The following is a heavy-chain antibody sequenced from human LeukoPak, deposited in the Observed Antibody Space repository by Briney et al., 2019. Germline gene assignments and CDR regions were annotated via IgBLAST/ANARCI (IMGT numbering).Heavy chain of an antibody. CDR3: AGRPDTAIVPIFDY. Sequence: ASVKVSCKASGYTFTGYYLHWVRQAPGQGLEWMGWINPNSGGTNYAQKFQGRVTMTGDTSISTAYMELSRLSSDDTAIYFCAGRPDTAIVPIFDYRGQGTLVIVSS. J-gene: IGHJ4*02. V-gene: IGHV1-2*02. CDR2: INPNSGGT. CDR1: GYTFTGYY. D-gene: IGHD5-18*01.